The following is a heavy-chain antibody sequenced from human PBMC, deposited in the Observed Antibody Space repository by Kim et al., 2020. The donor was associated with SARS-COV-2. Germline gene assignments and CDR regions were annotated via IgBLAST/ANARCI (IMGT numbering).Heavy chain of an antibody. D-gene: IGHD1-1*01. V-gene: IGHV1-2*06. J-gene: IGHJ4*02. CDR3: AREEQMDWNRYFDY. Sequence: ASVKVSCKASGYTFTGYYMHWVRQAPGQGLEWMGRINPNSGGTNYAQKFQGRVTMTRDTSISTAYMELSRLRSDDTAVYYCAREEQMDWNRYFDYWGQGTLVTVSS. CDR1: GYTFTGYY. CDR2: INPNSGGT.